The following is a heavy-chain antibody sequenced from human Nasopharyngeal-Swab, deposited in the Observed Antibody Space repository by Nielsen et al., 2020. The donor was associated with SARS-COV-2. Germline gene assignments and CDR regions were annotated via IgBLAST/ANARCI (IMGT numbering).Heavy chain of an antibody. Sequence: GGSLRLSCAVSGLTVSSTYMSWVRQAPGKGLEWVSVTEIGETTHYADSVKGRFSISRDSSTNTLYLQMNNVRAEDTAVYYCARDLGGGYCTTTNCPGSWGQGTLVTVSS. CDR2: TEIGETT. V-gene: IGHV3-53*01. D-gene: IGHD2-2*01. CDR3: ARDLGGGYCTTTNCPGS. J-gene: IGHJ1*01. CDR1: GLTVSSTY.